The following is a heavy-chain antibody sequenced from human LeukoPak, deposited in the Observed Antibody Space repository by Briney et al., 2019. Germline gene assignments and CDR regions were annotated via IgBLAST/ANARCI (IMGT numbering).Heavy chain of an antibody. CDR3: ARSLDYGGRFDP. CDR2: ISAYNGNT. Sequence: EASVIVSCKASGYTFTSYGISWVRQAPGQGREWMGWISAYNGNTNYAQKLQGRVTMTTDTSTSTAYMELRSLRSDDTAVYYCARSLDYGGRFDPWGQGTLVTVSS. J-gene: IGHJ5*02. D-gene: IGHD4-23*01. V-gene: IGHV1-18*01. CDR1: GYTFTSYG.